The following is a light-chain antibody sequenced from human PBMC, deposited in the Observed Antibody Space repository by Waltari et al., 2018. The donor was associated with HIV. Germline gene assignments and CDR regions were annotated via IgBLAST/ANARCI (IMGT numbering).Light chain of an antibody. J-gene: IGKJ1*01. CDR1: QTISSF. CDR2: AAF. CDR3: QQSYTFPPT. V-gene: IGKV1-39*01. Sequence: DIQMPQSPSSLSALVGGRVTITCRASQTISSFLNWYQQKPGNAPSLLIHAAFSLQRGVPSRFSGSASGPNFTLTISSLEPEDFASYYCQQSYTFPPTFGQGTKV.